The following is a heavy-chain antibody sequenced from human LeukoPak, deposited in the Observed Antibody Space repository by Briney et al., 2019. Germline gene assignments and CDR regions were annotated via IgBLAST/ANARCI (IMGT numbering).Heavy chain of an antibody. D-gene: IGHD1-14*01. V-gene: IGHV3-30*18. J-gene: IGHJ4*02. CDR3: AKDATTRALDY. Sequence: GGSLRLSCAASGFTFSDFGMHWVRQAPGKGLVWVAVISYEGSNKNYGDSVKGRFTISRDNSKNTLYLQMNSLRPEDTAVYYCAKDATTRALDYWGQGNLVTVSS. CDR2: ISYEGSNK. CDR1: GFTFSDFG.